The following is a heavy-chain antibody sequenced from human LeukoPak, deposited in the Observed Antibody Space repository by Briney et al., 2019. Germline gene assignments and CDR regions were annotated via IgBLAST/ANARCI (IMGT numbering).Heavy chain of an antibody. CDR1: AYSFTSYW. CDR2: IYPGDSDT. V-gene: IGHV5-51*01. J-gene: IGHJ4*02. CDR3: ARRIAGSYGHFDY. D-gene: IGHD2-21*01. Sequence: GESLKISCKGSAYSFTSYWIGWVRQMPGKGLEWMGIIYPGDSDTRYSPSFQGQVIISADKSISTAYLQWSSLEASDTAMYYCARRIAGSYGHFDYWGQGTLVTVSS.